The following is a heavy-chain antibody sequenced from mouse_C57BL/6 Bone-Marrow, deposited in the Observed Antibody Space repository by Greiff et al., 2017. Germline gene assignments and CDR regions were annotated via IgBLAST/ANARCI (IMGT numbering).Heavy chain of an antibody. CDR2: INPNNGGT. CDR3: ARHLLYYDYDEGFDY. D-gene: IGHD2-4*01. Sequence: EVQLQQSGPELVKPGASVKISCKASGYTFTDYYMNWVKQSHGKSLEWIGDINPNNGGTSYNQKFKGKATLTVDKSSSTAYMELRSLTSEDSAVYYSARHLLYYDYDEGFDYWGKGTTLTVSS. J-gene: IGHJ2*01. CDR1: GYTFTDYY. V-gene: IGHV1-26*01.